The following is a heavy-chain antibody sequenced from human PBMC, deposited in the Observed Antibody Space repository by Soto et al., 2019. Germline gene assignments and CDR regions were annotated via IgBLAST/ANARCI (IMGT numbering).Heavy chain of an antibody. J-gene: IGHJ4*02. Sequence: QVQLVESGGGVVQPGRSLRLSCAASGFTFSSYGMHWVRQAPGKGLEWVAVIWYDGSNKYYADSVKGRFTISRDNSKNTLYLQMNSLRAEDTAVYYCARGYSSGWLYYFDYWGQGTLVTVSS. CDR2: IWYDGSNK. V-gene: IGHV3-33*01. CDR1: GFTFSSYG. D-gene: IGHD6-19*01. CDR3: ARGYSSGWLYYFDY.